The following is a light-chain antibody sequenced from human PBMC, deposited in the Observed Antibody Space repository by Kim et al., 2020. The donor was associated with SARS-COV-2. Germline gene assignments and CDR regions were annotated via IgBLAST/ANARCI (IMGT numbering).Light chain of an antibody. CDR2: LNSDGSH. Sequence: QLVPTQSPSASASLGASVKLTCTLSSGHSSYAIAWHQQQSEKGPRYLMKLNSDGSHNKGDGIPDRFSGSSSGAERYLTISSLQSEDEADYYCQTWGTGIVVFGGGTQLTVL. V-gene: IGLV4-69*01. CDR1: SGHSSYA. CDR3: QTWGTGIVV. J-gene: IGLJ2*01.